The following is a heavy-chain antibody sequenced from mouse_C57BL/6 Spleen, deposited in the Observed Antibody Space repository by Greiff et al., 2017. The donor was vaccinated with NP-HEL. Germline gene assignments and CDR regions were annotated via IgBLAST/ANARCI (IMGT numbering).Heavy chain of an antibody. CDR2: ISSGGSYT. CDR1: GFTFSSYG. J-gene: IGHJ4*01. CDR3: ARPHYYGSSYAMDY. V-gene: IGHV5-6*01. D-gene: IGHD1-1*01. Sequence: EVHLVESGGDLVKPGGSLKLSCAASGFTFSSYGMSWVRQTPDKRLEWVATISSGGSYTYYPDSVKGRFTISRDNAKNTLYLQMSSLKSEDTAMYYCARPHYYGSSYAMDYWGQGTSVTVSS.